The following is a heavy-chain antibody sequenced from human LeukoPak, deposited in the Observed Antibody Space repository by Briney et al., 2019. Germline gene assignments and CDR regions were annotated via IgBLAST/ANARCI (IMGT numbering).Heavy chain of an antibody. Sequence: GGSLRLSCAASGFTFSNSGMHWVRQAPGKGLEWVAFIRYDTTNKYYTNSVRGRFIISRDNSKNTLYLQLNSLRAEDTAVYYCAKDLNYGVDYWGQGTLVTVSS. CDR1: GFTFSNSG. J-gene: IGHJ4*02. CDR3: AKDLNYGVDY. D-gene: IGHD4-17*01. V-gene: IGHV3-30*02. CDR2: IRYDTTNK.